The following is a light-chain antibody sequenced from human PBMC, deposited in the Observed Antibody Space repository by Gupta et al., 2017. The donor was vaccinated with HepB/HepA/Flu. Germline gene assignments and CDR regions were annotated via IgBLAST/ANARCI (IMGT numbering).Light chain of an antibody. V-gene: IGKV4-1*01. CDR1: QSLLYSANDKNY. J-gene: IGKJ1*01. Sequence: DIVMTQSTDSLAVSLGERATINCKSSQSLLYSANDKNYLAWYQQRPGQPPKLLISWASTRESGVPDRFSGSGSGTDFTLTISSLQAEDVAVYYCQEFYTYSPTFGQGTKVEVK. CDR2: WAS. CDR3: QEFYTYSPT.